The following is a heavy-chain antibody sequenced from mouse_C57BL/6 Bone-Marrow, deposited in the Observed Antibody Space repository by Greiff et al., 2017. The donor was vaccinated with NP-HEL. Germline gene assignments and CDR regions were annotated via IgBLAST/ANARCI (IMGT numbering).Heavy chain of an antibody. D-gene: IGHD1-1*01. CDR2: IYPRSGNT. CDR3: ARFSSSWFAY. J-gene: IGHJ3*01. Sequence: VQLKESGAELARPGASVKLSCKASGYTFTSYGISWVKQRTGQGLEWIGEIYPRSGNTYYNEKFKGKATLTADKSSSTAYMELRSLTSEDSAVYFCARFSSSWFAYWGQGTLVTVSA. V-gene: IGHV1-81*01. CDR1: GYTFTSYG.